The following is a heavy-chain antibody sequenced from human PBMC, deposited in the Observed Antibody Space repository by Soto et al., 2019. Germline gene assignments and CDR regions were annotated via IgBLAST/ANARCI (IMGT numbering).Heavy chain of an antibody. Sequence: EVQLVESGGGLVQPGRSLRLSCAASGFTFDDYAMHWVRQAPGKGLEWVSGISWNSGSIGYADSVKGRFTISRDNAKNSLYLQMNSLRAEATALYYCSQSPDFWSDYSAAVWYFYLWGRGTLVTVSS. CDR2: ISWNSGSI. J-gene: IGHJ2*01. CDR1: GFTFDDYA. D-gene: IGHD3-3*01. CDR3: SQSPDFWSDYSAAVWYFYL. V-gene: IGHV3-9*01.